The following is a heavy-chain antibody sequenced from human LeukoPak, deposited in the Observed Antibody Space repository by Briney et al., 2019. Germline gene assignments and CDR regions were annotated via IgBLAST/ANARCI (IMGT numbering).Heavy chain of an antibody. D-gene: IGHD1/OR15-1a*01. V-gene: IGHV4-39*02. CDR3: ARAHGSATETGTRVFDF. J-gene: IGHJ4*02. Sequence: SETLSLTCAVSGGSITSGGYFWGWIRQPPGKGLEWIGSIYYIGSPYYNPSLKSRVTISLDTSKNQLSLKLSSVTAADTAVYYCARAHGSATETGTRVFDFWGQGTLVTVSS. CDR1: GGSITSGGYF. CDR2: IYYIGSP.